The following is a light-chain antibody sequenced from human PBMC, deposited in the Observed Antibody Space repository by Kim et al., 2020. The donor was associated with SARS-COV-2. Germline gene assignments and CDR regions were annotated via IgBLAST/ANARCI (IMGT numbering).Light chain of an antibody. J-gene: IGKJ4*01. CDR3: QQNNNWPLT. CDR1: QSVRSN. V-gene: IGKV3-15*01. CDR2: GAS. Sequence: EVVMTQSPATLSVSPGERATLSYRASQSVRSNLAWYQLKPGQPPRLLIYGASTRATGIPARFSGSGSGTEFTLTISSLQSEDLAFYYCQQNNNWPLTFGGGTKLEIK.